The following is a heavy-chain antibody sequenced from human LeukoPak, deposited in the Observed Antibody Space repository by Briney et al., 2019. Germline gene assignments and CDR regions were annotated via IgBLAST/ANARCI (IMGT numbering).Heavy chain of an antibody. Sequence: GSLRLSCAASGFTFSSYAMSWIRQPPGKGLEWIGEINHSGSTNYNPSLKSRVTISVDTSKNQFSLKLSSVTAADTAVYYCASPHSSGQYFDYWGQGTLVTVSS. CDR2: INHSGST. V-gene: IGHV4-34*01. J-gene: IGHJ4*02. CDR3: ASPHSSGQYFDY. CDR1: GFTFSSYA. D-gene: IGHD6-19*01.